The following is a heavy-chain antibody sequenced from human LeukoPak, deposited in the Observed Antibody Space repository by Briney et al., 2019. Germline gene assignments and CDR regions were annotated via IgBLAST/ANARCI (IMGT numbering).Heavy chain of an antibody. CDR2: MDPNSGST. V-gene: IGHV1-8*02. J-gene: IGHJ4*02. CDR1: GYTFTSYD. CDR3: ARATSPANSEY. D-gene: IGHD1-1*01. Sequence: ASVKVSCKASGYTFTSYDINWVRQAPGQGLEWMGWMDPNSGSTSYAQKFQGRVTMTRYTYISTAYMELRSLTSDDPAMYYCARATSPANSEYWGQGTLVTVSS.